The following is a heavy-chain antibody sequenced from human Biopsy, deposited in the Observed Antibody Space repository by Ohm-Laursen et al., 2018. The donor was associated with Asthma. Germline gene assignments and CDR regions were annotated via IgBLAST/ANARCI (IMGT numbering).Heavy chain of an antibody. V-gene: IGHV3-30*18. J-gene: IGHJ4*02. CDR3: AKRRGYSGHDNDY. CDR2: ISFDGSNK. D-gene: IGHD5-12*01. Sequence: SLRLSCAASGFTFSSFGMHWVRQTPGKGLEWVAVISFDGSNKYYADSVKGRFTISRDNSKNAVYLQMNSLSAEDTAVYYCAKRRGYSGHDNDYWGQGTLVIVSS. CDR1: GFTFSSFG.